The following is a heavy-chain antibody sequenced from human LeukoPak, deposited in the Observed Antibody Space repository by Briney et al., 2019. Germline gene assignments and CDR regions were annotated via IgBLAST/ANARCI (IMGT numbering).Heavy chain of an antibody. CDR2: ISGSGGST. Sequence: GGSLRLSCAASGFTFSSYAMSWVRQAPGKGLEWVSAISGSGGSTYYADSVKGRFTISRDNSKNTLYLQMNSLRAEDTALYYCAKGLIGLAPGTAMVKRGPYFDYWGQGTLVTVSS. D-gene: IGHD5-18*01. CDR3: AKGLIGLAPGTAMVKRGPYFDY. CDR1: GFTFSSYA. J-gene: IGHJ4*02. V-gene: IGHV3-23*01.